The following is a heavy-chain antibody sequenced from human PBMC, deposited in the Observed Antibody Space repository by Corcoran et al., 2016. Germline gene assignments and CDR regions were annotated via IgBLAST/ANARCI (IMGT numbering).Heavy chain of an antibody. V-gene: IGHV4-39*07. D-gene: IGHD6-19*01. CDR1: GASVSSISYY. Sequence: QLQLQESGPGLVKPSETLSLTCTVSGASVSSISYYWGWIRQPPGKGLEWIGSMNYRGRMYFKPSLRSRITISVDTSRKQFSLKMSSMTAADTAVYYCAREPGSAVSGVDFYYYGMDVWGQGTTVTVSS. CDR3: AREPGSAVSGVDFYYYGMDV. CDR2: MNYRGRM. J-gene: IGHJ6*02.